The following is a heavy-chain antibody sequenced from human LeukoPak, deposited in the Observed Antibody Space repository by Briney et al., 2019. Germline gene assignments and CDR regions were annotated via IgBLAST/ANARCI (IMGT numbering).Heavy chain of an antibody. Sequence: SVKVSCKASGGTFSSYAISWLRQAPGQGLEWMGGIIPIFGTANYAQKFQGRVTITADESTSTAYMELSSLRSEDTAVDYCASSTVTESGGYYYYMDVWGKGTTVTVSS. CDR3: ASSTVTESGGYYYYMDV. CDR1: GGTFSSYA. V-gene: IGHV1-69*01. CDR2: IIPIFGTA. D-gene: IGHD4-11*01. J-gene: IGHJ6*03.